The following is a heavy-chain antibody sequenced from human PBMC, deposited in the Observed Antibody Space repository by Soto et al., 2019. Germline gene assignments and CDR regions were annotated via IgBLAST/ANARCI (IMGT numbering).Heavy chain of an antibody. V-gene: IGHV3-30-3*01. J-gene: IGHJ5*02. CDR1: GFTFSSYA. CDR2: ISYDGSNK. CDR3: ARYGSAYYDFWSVYSRARWFDP. D-gene: IGHD3-3*01. Sequence: PGGSLRLSCAASGFTFSSYAMHWVRQAPGKGLEWVAVISYDGSNKYYAESVKGRFTISRDNSKNTLFLQMNSLRAEDTAVYYCARYGSAYYDFWSVYSRARWFDPWGQGTLVTVSS.